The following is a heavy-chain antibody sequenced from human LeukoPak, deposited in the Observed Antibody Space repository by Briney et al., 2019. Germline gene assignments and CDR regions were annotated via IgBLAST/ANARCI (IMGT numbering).Heavy chain of an antibody. CDR2: ISAYNGNT. J-gene: IGHJ4*02. CDR1: GYTFTSYG. D-gene: IGHD3-10*01. CDR3: ARDPSPMVRGVIVY. Sequence: GASVKVSCKVSGYTFTSYGISWVRQAPGQGLEWMGWISAYNGNTNYAQKLQGRVTMTTDTSTSTAYMELRSLRSDDTAVYYCARDPSPMVRGVIVYWGQGTLVTVSS. V-gene: IGHV1-18*01.